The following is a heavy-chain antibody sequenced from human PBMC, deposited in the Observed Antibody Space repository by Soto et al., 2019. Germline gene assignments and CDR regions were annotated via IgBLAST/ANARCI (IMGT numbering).Heavy chain of an antibody. V-gene: IGHV4-39*01. CDR3: ARQGITMIVVVITDNWFDP. CDR2: IYNSGST. D-gene: IGHD3-22*01. J-gene: IGHJ5*02. CDR1: GGSISSSNYY. Sequence: PSETLSLTCSVSGGSISSSNYYWGWIRQPPGKGLEWIGSIYNSGSTYYNPSLKSRVTISVDTSKNQFSLKLSSVTAADTAVYYCARQGITMIVVVITDNWFDPWGQGTLVTV.